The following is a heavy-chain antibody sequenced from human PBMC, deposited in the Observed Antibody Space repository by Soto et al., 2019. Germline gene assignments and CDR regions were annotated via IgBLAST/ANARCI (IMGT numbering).Heavy chain of an antibody. V-gene: IGHV3-30*04. CDR1: GFTFSSYA. Sequence: GGSLRLSCAASGFTFSSYAMHWVRQAPGKGLEWVAVISYDGSNKYYADSVKGRFTISRDNSKNTLYLQMNSLRAEDTAVYYCARGRFDSSGYYDAFDIWGQGTMVTVSS. CDR3: ARGRFDSSGYYDAFDI. J-gene: IGHJ3*02. D-gene: IGHD3-22*01. CDR2: ISYDGSNK.